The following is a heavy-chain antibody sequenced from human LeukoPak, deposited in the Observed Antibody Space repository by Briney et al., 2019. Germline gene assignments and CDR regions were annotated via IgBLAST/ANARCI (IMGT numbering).Heavy chain of an antibody. J-gene: IGHJ3*02. CDR1: GFTVSTNY. CDR2: LYSGGST. CDR3: ARLSDSSTYGASDI. Sequence: PGGSLRLSCAASGFTVSTNYMGWVRQAPGKGLEWVSVLYSGGSTYYPDSVKGRFTISRDNSQNTLYLQMDSLRPEDTAVYYCARLSDSSTYGASDIWGHGTMVTVSS. D-gene: IGHD3-22*01. V-gene: IGHV3-66*02.